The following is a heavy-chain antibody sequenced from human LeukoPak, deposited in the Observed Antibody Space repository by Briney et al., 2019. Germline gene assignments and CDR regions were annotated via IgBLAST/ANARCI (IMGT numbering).Heavy chain of an antibody. CDR3: ARSGYDIIFDY. D-gene: IGHD5-12*01. CDR1: GFAFSTYE. V-gene: IGHV3-48*03. CDR2: ISRSGDTM. Sequence: GGSLRLSCAASGFAFSTYEMNWVRQAPGKGLEWVLYISRSGDTMYYADSVKGRFTISRDNAKNSLYLQMNSLRAEDTAVYYCARSGYDIIFDYWGQGTLITVSS. J-gene: IGHJ4*02.